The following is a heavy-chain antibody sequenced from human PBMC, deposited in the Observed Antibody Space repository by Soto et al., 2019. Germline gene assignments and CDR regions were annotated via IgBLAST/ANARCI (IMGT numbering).Heavy chain of an antibody. CDR2: ITGSGVTT. CDR1: GFNFRSTA. CDR3: AKRGAYEPPDF. V-gene: IGHV3-23*01. D-gene: IGHD3-16*01. Sequence: EVQLLESGGGLIQPGGSLSLSCAASGFNFRSTAMSWVRQAPGKGLEWVSSITGSGVTTFYADSVKGRFTVSRDKSSNTVFLQMNSLRAEDTAVYYGAKRGAYEPPDFWGQGTLVTVSS. J-gene: IGHJ4*02.